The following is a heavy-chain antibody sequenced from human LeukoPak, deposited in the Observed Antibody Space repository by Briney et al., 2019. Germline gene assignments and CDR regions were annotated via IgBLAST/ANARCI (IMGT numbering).Heavy chain of an antibody. Sequence: GGSLRLSCAASGFTFSSYGMHWVRQAPGKGLEWVAVIWSDGSNKYYADSVKGRFTISRDNSKNTPYLQMNSLRAEDTAVYYCARDHSSGWYYFDYWGQGTLVTVSS. CDR2: IWSDGSNK. D-gene: IGHD6-19*01. J-gene: IGHJ4*02. CDR3: ARDHSSGWYYFDY. V-gene: IGHV3-33*01. CDR1: GFTFSSYG.